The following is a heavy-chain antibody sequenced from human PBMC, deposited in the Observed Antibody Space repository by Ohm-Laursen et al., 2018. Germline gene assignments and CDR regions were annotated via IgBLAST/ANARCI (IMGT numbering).Heavy chain of an antibody. Sequence: SLRLSCAASGFTFSSYSMNWVRQAPGKGLEWVSSISSSSSYIYYADSVKGRFTISRDNAKNSLYLQMNSLRAEDTAVYYCARDTSSGWYYFDYWGQGTLVTVSS. CDR2: ISSSSSYI. V-gene: IGHV3-21*01. CDR1: GFTFSSYS. J-gene: IGHJ4*02. D-gene: IGHD6-19*01. CDR3: ARDTSSGWYYFDY.